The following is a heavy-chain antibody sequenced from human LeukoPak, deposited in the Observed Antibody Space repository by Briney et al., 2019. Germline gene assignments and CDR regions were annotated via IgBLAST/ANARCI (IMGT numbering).Heavy chain of an antibody. D-gene: IGHD3-10*01. Sequence: ASVKVSCKASGYTFTGYYMHWVRQAPGQGLEWMGWINPNSGGTNYAQKFQGWVTMTRDTSISTAYMELSRLRSDDTAVYYCARDKGSFWFEELLSADYYYYYGMDVWGQGTTVTVSS. J-gene: IGHJ6*02. CDR3: ARDKGSFWFEELLSADYYYYYGMDV. CDR1: GYTFTGYY. V-gene: IGHV1-2*04. CDR2: INPNSGGT.